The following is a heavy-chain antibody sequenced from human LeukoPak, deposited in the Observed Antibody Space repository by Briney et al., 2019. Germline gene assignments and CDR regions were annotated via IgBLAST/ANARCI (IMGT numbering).Heavy chain of an antibody. CDR1: GLTFSSYS. J-gene: IGHJ3*02. D-gene: IGHD3-22*01. V-gene: IGHV3-21*01. CDR3: ARDHYDSLINSHGDAFDI. CDR2: ISSSSSYI. Sequence: GGSLRLSCAASGLTFSSYSMNWVRQAPGKGLEWVTSISSSSSYIYYADSVKGRFTISRDNAKNSLYLQRSSIRAEDTAVYYCARDHYDSLINSHGDAFDIWGQGIMVTVSS.